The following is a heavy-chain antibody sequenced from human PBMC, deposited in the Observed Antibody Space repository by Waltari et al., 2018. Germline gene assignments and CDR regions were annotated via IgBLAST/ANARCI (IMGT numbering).Heavy chain of an antibody. D-gene: IGHD3-16*01. Sequence: QVQLVESGGGVVQPGGSLRLSCAASGFPFSSYGMHWVRQAPGKGLEWVAFIRYDGSNKYYADSVKGRFTISRDNAKNSLYLQMNSLRAEDTAVYYCVMNDYVWGNDYWGQGTLVTVSS. CDR3: VMNDYVWGNDY. CDR2: IRYDGSNK. CDR1: GFPFSSYG. V-gene: IGHV3-30*02. J-gene: IGHJ4*02.